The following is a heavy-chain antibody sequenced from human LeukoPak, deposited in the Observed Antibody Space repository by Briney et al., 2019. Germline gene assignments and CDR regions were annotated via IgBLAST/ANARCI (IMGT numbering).Heavy chain of an antibody. CDR2: IYHSGST. D-gene: IGHD1-1*01. Sequence: SGTLSLTCAVSGGSISSSNWWSWVRQPPGKGLEWIGEIYHSGSTNYNPSLKSRVTISVDKSKNQFSLKLSSVTAADTAVYYCAKEHPQLGAEFGAYDIWGQGTMVTVTS. CDR3: AKEHPQLGAEFGAYDI. CDR1: GGSISSSNW. V-gene: IGHV4-4*02. J-gene: IGHJ3*02.